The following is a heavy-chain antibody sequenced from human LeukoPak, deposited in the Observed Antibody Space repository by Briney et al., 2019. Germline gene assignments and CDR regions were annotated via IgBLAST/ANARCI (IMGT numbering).Heavy chain of an antibody. CDR2: ISSSGSSI. CDR3: ARDNGDPRSYFDY. CDR1: GFTFSRYE. Sequence: PGGSLRLSCAASGFTFSRYEMNWVRQAPGKGLEWISYISSSGSSIYYVDSVKGRFTITRDNAKNSLYLQMNSLRDEATAVYYWARDNGDPRSYFDYWGQGTLVTVSS. J-gene: IGHJ4*02. V-gene: IGHV3-48*03. D-gene: IGHD4-17*01.